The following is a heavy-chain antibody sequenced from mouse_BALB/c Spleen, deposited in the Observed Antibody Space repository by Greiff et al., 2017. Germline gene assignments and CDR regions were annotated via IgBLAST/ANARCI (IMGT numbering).Heavy chain of an antibody. D-gene: IGHD2-4*01. CDR3: ARSLYDYDEEDYYFDY. CDR2: IWGDGST. J-gene: IGHJ2*01. Sequence: VQLQESGPGLVAPSQSLSITCTVSGFSLTGYGVNWVRQPPGKGLEWLGMIWGDGSTDYNSALKSRLSISKDNSKSQVFLKMNSLQTDDTARYYCARSLYDYDEEDYYFDYWGQGTTLTVSS. CDR1: GFSLTGYG. V-gene: IGHV2-6-7*01.